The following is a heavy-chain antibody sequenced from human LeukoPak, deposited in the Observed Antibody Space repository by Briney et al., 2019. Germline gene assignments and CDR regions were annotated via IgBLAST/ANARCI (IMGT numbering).Heavy chain of an antibody. D-gene: IGHD3-10*01. J-gene: IGHJ4*02. V-gene: IGHV3-53*01. CDR1: GFTVSANY. Sequence: PGGSLRLSCAASGFTVSANYMSWVRQAPGKGLEWVSVIYSGGSTYYADSVKGRFTISRDNAKNSLYLQMNSLRAEDTAVYYCARETRGGGGFDYWGQGTLVTVSS. CDR2: IYSGGST. CDR3: ARETRGGGGFDY.